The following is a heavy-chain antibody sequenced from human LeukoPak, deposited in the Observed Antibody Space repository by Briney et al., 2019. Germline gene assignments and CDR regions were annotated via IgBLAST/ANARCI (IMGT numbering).Heavy chain of an antibody. CDR1: GGSISSYY. Sequence: SETLSLTCTVSGGSISSYYWSWIRQPPGKGLEWIGYIYTSGSTNYNPSLKSRVTISVDTSKNQFSLKLSSVTAADTAAYYCARPIAAAGTGWFDPWGQGTLVTVSS. CDR2: IYTSGST. CDR3: ARPIAAAGTGWFDP. V-gene: IGHV4-4*09. D-gene: IGHD6-13*01. J-gene: IGHJ5*02.